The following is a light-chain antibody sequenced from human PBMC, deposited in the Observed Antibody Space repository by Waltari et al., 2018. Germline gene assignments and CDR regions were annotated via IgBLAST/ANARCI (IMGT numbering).Light chain of an antibody. J-gene: IGLJ3*02. V-gene: IGLV2-8*01. CDR3: SSKAGSNKLV. CDR1: SSDVVSYTS. CDR2: AVS. Sequence: QSALTQPPCASGSPAQSVTISCTGTSSDVVSYTSVSWFQQHPGKAPKLIIYAVSKRPSGVPDRFSGSKSGNMASLTVSGLQAEDEADYYCSSKAGSNKLVFGGGTKLTVL.